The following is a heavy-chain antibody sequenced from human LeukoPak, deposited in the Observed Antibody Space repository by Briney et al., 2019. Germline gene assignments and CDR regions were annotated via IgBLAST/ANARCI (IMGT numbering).Heavy chain of an antibody. D-gene: IGHD1-14*01. V-gene: IGHV4-34*01. CDR1: GGSFSGYY. CDR3: ARRPESPEGAFDI. J-gene: IGHJ3*02. CDR2: IYYSGST. Sequence: SETLSLTCAVYGGSFSGYYWSWIRQPPGKGLEWIGSIYYSGSTYYNPSLKSRVTISVDTSKNQFSLKLSSVTAADTAVYYCARRPESPEGAFDIWGQGTMVTVSS.